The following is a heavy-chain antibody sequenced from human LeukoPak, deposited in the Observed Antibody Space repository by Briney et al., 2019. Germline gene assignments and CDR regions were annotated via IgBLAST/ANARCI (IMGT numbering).Heavy chain of an antibody. CDR2: IRFDGTNR. Sequence: GGSLRLSCAASGFTFSNHIMHWVRQAPGRGREWVSFIRFDGTNRHYVDSVKGRLTISRDNPNNMLYLQMNSQKFDDTAVYYCARDAYHSGDLDQWGEGTLVIVSS. CDR3: ARDAYHSGDLDQ. V-gene: IGHV3-30*02. D-gene: IGHD3/OR15-3a*01. CDR1: GFTFSNHI. J-gene: IGHJ4*02.